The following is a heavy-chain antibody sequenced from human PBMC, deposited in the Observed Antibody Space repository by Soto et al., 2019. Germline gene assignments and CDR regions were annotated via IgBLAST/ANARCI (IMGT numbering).Heavy chain of an antibody. CDR2: IIPMIGAT. J-gene: IGHJ3*02. D-gene: IGHD2-15*01. V-gene: IGHV1-69*06. CDR1: GGTFSDFT. Sequence: QVQLVQSGSEVKKPGSSVKVSCKASGGTFSDFTLSWLRQAPGRGLEWMGGIIPMIGATNNAQKLKGRLTITSDKSPGTVYMELNSLRSDDTAVYYCARYWSAGTLYGAFDIWGQGTEVTVSP. CDR3: ARYWSAGTLYGAFDI.